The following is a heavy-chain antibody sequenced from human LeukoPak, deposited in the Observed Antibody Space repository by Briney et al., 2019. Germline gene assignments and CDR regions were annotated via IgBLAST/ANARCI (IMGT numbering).Heavy chain of an antibody. J-gene: IGHJ4*02. D-gene: IGHD3-10*01. V-gene: IGHV1-2*02. CDR1: GYTFTGYY. CDR2: INPNSVGT. CDR3: ARASGSLELDY. Sequence: ASVKVSCKASGYTFTGYYMHWVRQAPGQGLEWMGWINPNSVGTNYAQKFQGRVTMTRDTSISTAYMELSRLRSDDTAVYYCARASGSLELDYWGQGTLVTVSS.